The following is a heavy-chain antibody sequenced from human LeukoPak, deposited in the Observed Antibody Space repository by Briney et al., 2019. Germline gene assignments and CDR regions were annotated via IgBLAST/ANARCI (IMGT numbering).Heavy chain of an antibody. D-gene: IGHD3-10*01. CDR2: SDPEDGET. CDR1: GYTLTELS. CDR3: ATPSYITMVRGVISLDY. J-gene: IGHJ4*02. V-gene: IGHV1-24*01. Sequence: WASVKVSCKVSGYTLTELSMHWVRQAPGKGLEWMGGSDPEDGETIYAQKFQGRVTMTEDTSTDTAYMELSSLRSEDTAVYYCATPSYITMVRGVISLDYWGQGTLVTVSS.